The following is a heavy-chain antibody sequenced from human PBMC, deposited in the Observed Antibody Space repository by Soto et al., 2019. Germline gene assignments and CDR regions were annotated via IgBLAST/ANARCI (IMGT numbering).Heavy chain of an antibody. J-gene: IGHJ6*02. D-gene: IGHD3-10*01. V-gene: IGHV4-59*12. CDR3: ARGGITMVRGVTNPNYYYYGMDV. CDR1: GGSISSYY. Sequence: SETLSLTCTVSGGSISSYYWSWIRQPPGKGLEWIGYIYYSGSTNYNPSLKSRVTISVDTSKNQFSLKLSSVTAADTAVYYCARGGITMVRGVTNPNYYYYGMDVWGQGTTVTVSS. CDR2: IYYSGST.